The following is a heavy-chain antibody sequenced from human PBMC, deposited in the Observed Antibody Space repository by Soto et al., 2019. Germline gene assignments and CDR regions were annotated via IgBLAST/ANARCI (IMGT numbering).Heavy chain of an antibody. CDR3: ARLAAYDFWRGGNWFDT. Sequence: QLQLQESGPGLVKPSETLSLSCSVSGASIRDNNFYWGWVRQPPGKGLEWIGSIYYGETTYYNPSLKSRVTISADTSNNEVSLMVTSVTVADTAVYYCARLAAYDFWRGGNWFDTWGQGVLVTVSS. D-gene: IGHD3-3*01. CDR1: GASIRDNNFY. V-gene: IGHV4-39*01. CDR2: IYYGETT. J-gene: IGHJ5*02.